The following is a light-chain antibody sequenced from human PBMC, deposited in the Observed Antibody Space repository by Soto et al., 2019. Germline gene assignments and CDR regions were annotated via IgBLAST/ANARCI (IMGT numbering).Light chain of an antibody. CDR3: QQYNTYSPES. Sequence: DIQMTQSPSTLSASVGDRVTITCRASQTINSWLAWYQQKPGKAPKLLIYKASYLQSWVPSTFSGSGSGTEFTLTISSLQPDDFATYYCQQYNTYSPESFGQGTKVDIK. V-gene: IGKV1-5*03. CDR1: QTINSW. J-gene: IGKJ1*01. CDR2: KAS.